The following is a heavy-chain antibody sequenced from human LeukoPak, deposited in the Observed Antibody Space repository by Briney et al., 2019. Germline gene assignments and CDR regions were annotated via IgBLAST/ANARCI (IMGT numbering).Heavy chain of an antibody. D-gene: IGHD1-26*01. Sequence: SLTLSCTPSGFAFDDYAMHWARQAPGEGRAWVSGLSWNSGSIGYADSVKGRFTISRDNAKNSLYLQMNSLRAEDTALYYCAKAFSKWELLGSYFDYWGQGTLVTVPS. CDR2: LSWNSGSI. CDR3: AKAFSKWELLGSYFDY. V-gene: IGHV3-9*01. CDR1: GFAFDDYA. J-gene: IGHJ4*02.